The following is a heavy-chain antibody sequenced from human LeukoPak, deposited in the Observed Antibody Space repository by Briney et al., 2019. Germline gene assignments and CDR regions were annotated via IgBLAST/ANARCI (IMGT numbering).Heavy chain of an antibody. CDR3: ATYDFWSGYPVVNWFDP. CDR1: GYTLTELS. V-gene: IGHV1-24*01. D-gene: IGHD3-3*01. J-gene: IGHJ5*02. CDR2: FDPEDGET. Sequence: GASVKVSCKVSGYTLTELSMHWVRQAPGKGLEWMGGFDPEDGETIYAQKIQGRVTMTEDTSTDTAYMELSSLRSEDTAVYYCATYDFWSGYPVVNWFDPWGQGTLVTVSS.